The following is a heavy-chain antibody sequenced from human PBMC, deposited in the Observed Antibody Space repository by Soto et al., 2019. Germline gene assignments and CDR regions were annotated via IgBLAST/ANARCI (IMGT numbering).Heavy chain of an antibody. CDR1: GGPIYRSGYF. V-gene: IGHV4-39*01. Sequence: LQTLSLTFTVFGGPIYRSGYFGGCIRQPPGRGLEWMGNIDYNGVDYSKPSLQSRVTISRDTSKNQFSLKLTYVTAADTALYYCGKVLVGATGHTDSDSWGPGTLVTVSS. CDR2: IDYNGVD. J-gene: IGHJ4*02. D-gene: IGHD2-15*01. CDR3: GKVLVGATGHTDSDS.